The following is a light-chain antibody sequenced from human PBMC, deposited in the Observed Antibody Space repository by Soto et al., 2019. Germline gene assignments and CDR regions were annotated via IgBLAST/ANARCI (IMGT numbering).Light chain of an antibody. CDR2: LEGSGSY. CDR3: ETWDSNTLWV. Sequence: QLVLTQSSSASASLGSSVKLTCTLSSGHSSYIIAWHQQQPGKAPRYLMKLEGSGSYNKGSGVPDRFSGSSSGADRYLTISNLQFEDEADYYCETWDSNTLWVFGGGTK. J-gene: IGLJ3*02. CDR1: SGHSSYI. V-gene: IGLV4-60*02.